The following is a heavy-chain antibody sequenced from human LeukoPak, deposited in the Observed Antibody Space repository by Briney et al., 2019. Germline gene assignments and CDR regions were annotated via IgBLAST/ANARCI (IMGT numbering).Heavy chain of an antibody. CDR3: ARVAWGSSGYTNWFDP. CDR1: GGTFSSYA. V-gene: IGHV1-69*05. CDR2: IIPIFGTA. D-gene: IGHD3-22*01. Sequence: SVKVSCKASGGTFSSYAIIWVRQAPGQGLEWMGGIIPIFGTANYAQKFQGRVTITTDESTSTAYMELSSLRSEDTAVYYCARVAWGSSGYTNWFDPWGQGTLVTVSS. J-gene: IGHJ5*02.